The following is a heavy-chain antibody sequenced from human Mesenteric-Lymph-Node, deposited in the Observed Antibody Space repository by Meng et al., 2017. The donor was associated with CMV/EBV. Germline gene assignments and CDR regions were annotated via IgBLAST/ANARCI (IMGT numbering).Heavy chain of an antibody. Sequence: SETLSLTCTVSGGSISNYYWSWIRQPPGKGLEWIGYIYYSGSTNYNPSLKSRVTISVDTSKNQFSLKLTSVTAADTAVYYCARVAGTADYWGQGTLVTVSS. CDR3: ARVAGTADY. CDR2: IYYSGST. J-gene: IGHJ4*02. D-gene: IGHD1-14*01. V-gene: IGHV4-59*12. CDR1: GGSISNYY.